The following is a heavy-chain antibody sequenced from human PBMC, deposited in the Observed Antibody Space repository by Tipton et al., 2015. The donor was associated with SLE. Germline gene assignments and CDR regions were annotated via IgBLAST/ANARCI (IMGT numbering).Heavy chain of an antibody. J-gene: IGHJ4*02. Sequence: SLRLSCAASGFTFSSYSMNLVRQAPGKGLEWVSSISSSSSYIYYADSVKGRFTISRDNAKNSLYLQMNSLRAEDTAVYYCARDPGGFWSGYSANFDYWGQGTLVTVSS. V-gene: IGHV3-21*01. CDR1: GFTFSSYS. CDR2: ISSSSSYI. D-gene: IGHD3-3*01. CDR3: ARDPGGFWSGYSANFDY.